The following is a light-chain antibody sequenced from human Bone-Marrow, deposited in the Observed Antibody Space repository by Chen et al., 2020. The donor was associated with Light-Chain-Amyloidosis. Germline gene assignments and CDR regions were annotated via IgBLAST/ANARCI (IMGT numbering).Light chain of an antibody. CDR2: ATS. V-gene: IGKV1-27*01. Sequence: DFQMTQSPSSLSASVGDRVTITCRASQGISKYLAWYQQKPGKVPKLLISATSTLQSGVPSRFSGSGFGTDFARTISSLQPEDVATYYCQKYNNAPLTFGGGTKVEIK. CDR3: QKYNNAPLT. CDR1: QGISKY. J-gene: IGKJ4*01.